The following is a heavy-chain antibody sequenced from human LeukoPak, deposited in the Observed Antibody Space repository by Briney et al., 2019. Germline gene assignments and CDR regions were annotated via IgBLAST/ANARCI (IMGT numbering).Heavy chain of an antibody. J-gene: IGHJ3*02. CDR3: AREAGSSSWYRRNDAFDI. CDR2: ISYDGSNK. CDR1: GFTFSSYA. Sequence: RPGGSLRLSCAASGFTFSSYAMHWVRQAPGKGLEWVAVISYDGSNKYYADSVKGRFTISRDNSKNTLYLQMNSLRAEDTAVYYCAREAGSSSWYRRNDAFDIWGQGTMVTVSS. V-gene: IGHV3-30-3*01. D-gene: IGHD6-13*01.